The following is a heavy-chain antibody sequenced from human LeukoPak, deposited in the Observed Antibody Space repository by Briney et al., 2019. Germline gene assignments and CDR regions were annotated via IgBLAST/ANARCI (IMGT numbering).Heavy chain of an antibody. D-gene: IGHD4/OR15-4a*01. CDR2: INHSGST. Sequence: SETLSLTCAVYGGSFSGYYWSWIRQPPGKRLEWIGEINHSGSTNYNPSLKSRVTISVDTSKNQFSLKLSSVTAADTAVYYCARGQANSYYFDYWGQGTLVTVSS. J-gene: IGHJ4*02. CDR1: GGSFSGYY. CDR3: ARGQANSYYFDY. V-gene: IGHV4-34*01.